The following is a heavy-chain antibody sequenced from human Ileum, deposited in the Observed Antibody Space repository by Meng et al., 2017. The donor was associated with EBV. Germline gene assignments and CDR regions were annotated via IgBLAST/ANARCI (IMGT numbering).Heavy chain of an antibody. CDR1: GFSLSISGVG. CDR2: IYWDDDK. V-gene: IGHV2-5*02. D-gene: IGHD3-22*01. J-gene: IGHJ4*02. Sequence: QITLKESGPTLVKPXQTXKLPXXFSGFSLSISGVGVGWIRQPPGKALEWLALIYWDDDKRYSPSLKSRLTITKDTSKNQVVLTMTNMDPVDTATYYCTHRPMTSAYYYFDYWGQGTLVTVSS. CDR3: THRPMTSAYYYFDY.